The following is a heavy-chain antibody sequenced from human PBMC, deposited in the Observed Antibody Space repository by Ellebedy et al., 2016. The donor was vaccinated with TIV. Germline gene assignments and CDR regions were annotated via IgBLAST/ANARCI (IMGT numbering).Heavy chain of an antibody. CDR1: GYSFSTEW. CDR3: ATVLDDSGAY. D-gene: IGHD3-10*01. Sequence: KVSCKASGYSFSTEWIAWVRQMPGKGLEWMGIIYPDDSDTRYSLSFQGQVSISADKSTNTAYLHWSSLKASDSAIYYCATVLDDSGAYWGQGAQVTVSS. V-gene: IGHV5-51*01. CDR2: IYPDDSDT. J-gene: IGHJ4*02.